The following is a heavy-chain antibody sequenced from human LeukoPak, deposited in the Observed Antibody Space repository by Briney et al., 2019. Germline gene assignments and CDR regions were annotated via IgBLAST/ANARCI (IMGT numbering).Heavy chain of an antibody. V-gene: IGHV1-69*13. CDR2: IIPIFGTA. D-gene: IGHD3-10*01. Sequence: SVKVSCKASGGTFSSYAISWVRQAPGQGLEWMGGIIPIFGTANYAQKFQGRVTITADESTSTAYMELSSLRSEDTAVYYCARGSETYYYVSGSYFWHAFDIWGQGTMVTVSS. CDR3: ARGSETYYYVSGSYFWHAFDI. J-gene: IGHJ3*02. CDR1: GGTFSSYA.